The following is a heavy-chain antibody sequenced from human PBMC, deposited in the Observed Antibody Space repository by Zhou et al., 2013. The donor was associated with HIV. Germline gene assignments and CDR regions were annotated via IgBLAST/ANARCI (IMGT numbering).Heavy chain of an antibody. V-gene: IGHV1-46*01. CDR3: ARAPGLSSSWYVPADAFDV. CDR2: INPSAGTT. Sequence: QVQLVQSGAEVKKPGASVKVPCKASGYTFTSYYMHWVRQAPGQGLEWMGMINPSAGTTSYAQRFQGRVTMTRDTSTSTVYMELSSLRSEDTAVYYCARAPGLSSSWYVPADAFDVWGQGTMVTVSS. J-gene: IGHJ3*01. CDR1: GYTFTSYY. D-gene: IGHD6-13*01.